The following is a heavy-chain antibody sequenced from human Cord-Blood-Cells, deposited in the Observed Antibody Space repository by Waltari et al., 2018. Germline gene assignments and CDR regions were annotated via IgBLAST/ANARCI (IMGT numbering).Heavy chain of an antibody. Sequence: ELRWLVSGGAWVQPGGSLRSSCAASGFTFSSYAMTWFRKAPGKGLAWVSAISGSGGSTYYADSVKGRFTISRDNSKNTLYLQMNSLRAGDTAVYYCAKGGSSGWLNFDYWGQGTLVTVSS. CDR2: ISGSGGST. V-gene: IGHV3-23*01. D-gene: IGHD6-19*01. CDR1: GFTFSSYA. CDR3: AKGGSSGWLNFDY. J-gene: IGHJ4*02.